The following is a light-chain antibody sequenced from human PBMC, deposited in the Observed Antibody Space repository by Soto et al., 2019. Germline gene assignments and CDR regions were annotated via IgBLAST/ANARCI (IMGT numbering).Light chain of an antibody. Sequence: DIQMNQSPSSLSASVGDRVTITCRASQSISSYLNWYQQKPGKAPKLLIYAATSLQSGVPSRFSGSGSGTDFTLTISSLQPEDFATYYSPQSYSTLYTFGQGTKLEIK. J-gene: IGKJ2*01. V-gene: IGKV1-39*01. CDR1: QSISSY. CDR3: PQSYSTLYT. CDR2: AAT.